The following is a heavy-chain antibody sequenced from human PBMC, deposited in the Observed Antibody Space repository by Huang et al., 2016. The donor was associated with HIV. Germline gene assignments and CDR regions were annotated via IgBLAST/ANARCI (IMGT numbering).Heavy chain of an antibody. CDR3: ARERMMSWLDDHDAFDI. D-gene: IGHD1-1*01. Sequence: QVQLQQWGAGLLKPSETLSLTCAVYGGSFRGYYWSWIRQSPGKGLEWIGEINQSGSTHYNPSLKSRLTISVDTSKNQFSLKLSSVTAADTAVYYCARERMMSWLDDHDAFDIWGQGTMVTVSS. J-gene: IGHJ3*02. V-gene: IGHV4-34*01. CDR1: GGSFRGYY. CDR2: INQSGST.